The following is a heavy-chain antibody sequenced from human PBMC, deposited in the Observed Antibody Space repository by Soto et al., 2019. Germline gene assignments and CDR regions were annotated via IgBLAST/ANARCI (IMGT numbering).Heavy chain of an antibody. D-gene: IGHD3-22*01. J-gene: IGHJ4*02. Sequence: ASVKVSCKASGYKFTSYYMHWVRQAPGQGLEWMGIINPSGGSTSYAQKFQGRVTMTRDTSARTVYMELSSLRSEDTAGYYCARDLPAYYYDSSGYLDYWGQGALVTVSS. V-gene: IGHV1-46*01. CDR2: INPSGGST. CDR3: ARDLPAYYYDSSGYLDY. CDR1: GYKFTSYY.